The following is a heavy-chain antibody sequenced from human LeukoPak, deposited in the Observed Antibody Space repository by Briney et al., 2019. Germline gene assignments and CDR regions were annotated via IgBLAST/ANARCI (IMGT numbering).Heavy chain of an antibody. Sequence: ASVKVSCKASGYTFTSYGISWVRQAPGQGLEWMGWISAYNGNTNYAQKLQGRVTMPTDTSTSTAYMELRSLRSDDTAVYYCARDLYSGYVRGMENYYYYYMDVWGKGTTVTVSS. J-gene: IGHJ6*03. CDR3: ARDLYSGYVRGMENYYYYYMDV. V-gene: IGHV1-18*01. D-gene: IGHD5-12*01. CDR2: ISAYNGNT. CDR1: GYTFTSYG.